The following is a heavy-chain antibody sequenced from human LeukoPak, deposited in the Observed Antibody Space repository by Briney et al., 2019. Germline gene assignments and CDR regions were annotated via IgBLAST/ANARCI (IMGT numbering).Heavy chain of an antibody. Sequence: SETLSLTCTVSGGSISSGGYYWSWIRQHPGKGLEWIGYIYYSGSTYYNPSLKSRVTISVDTSKNQFSLKLSSVTAADTAVYYCARVVSAYYDFWSGYYRGAFDIWGQGTMVTVSS. CDR1: GGSISSGGYY. J-gene: IGHJ3*02. D-gene: IGHD3-3*01. CDR2: IYYSGST. V-gene: IGHV4-31*03. CDR3: ARVVSAYYDFWSGYYRGAFDI.